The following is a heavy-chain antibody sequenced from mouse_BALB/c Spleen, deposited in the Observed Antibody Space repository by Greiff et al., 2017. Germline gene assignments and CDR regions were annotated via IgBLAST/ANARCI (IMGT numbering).Heavy chain of an antibody. V-gene: IGHV5-6-5*01. Sequence: EVHLVESGGGLVKPGGSLKLSCAASGFTFSSYAMSWVRQTPEKRLEWVASIGSGGSTYYPDSVKGRFTISRDDARNILYLQMSSLRSEDTAMYYCARVYYGSSYDYWGQGTTLTVSS. CDR2: IGSGGST. CDR3: ARVYYGSSYDY. CDR1: GFTFSSYA. D-gene: IGHD1-1*01. J-gene: IGHJ2*01.